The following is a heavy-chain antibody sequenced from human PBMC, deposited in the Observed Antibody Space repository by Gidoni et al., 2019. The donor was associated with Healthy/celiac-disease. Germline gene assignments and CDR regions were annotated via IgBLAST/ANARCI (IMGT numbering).Heavy chain of an antibody. CDR1: GGTFSSYA. CDR2: IIPILGTA. V-gene: IGHV1-69*01. Sequence: QVQLVQSGAEVKKRGSSMQVSCKASGGTFSSYAISWVRQAPGQALWWMVWIIPILGTANYAQKCQGRDTITADESTSTAYMELSSLRSEDTAVYYCARAWGYNSGWFDPWGQGTLVTVSS. J-gene: IGHJ5*02. D-gene: IGHD1-20*01. CDR3: ARAWGYNSGWFDP.